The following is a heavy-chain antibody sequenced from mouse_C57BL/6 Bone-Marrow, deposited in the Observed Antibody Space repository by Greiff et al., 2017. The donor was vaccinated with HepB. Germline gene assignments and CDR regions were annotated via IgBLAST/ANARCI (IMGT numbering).Heavy chain of an antibody. V-gene: IGHV5-4*03. D-gene: IGHD1-1*01. CDR3: ARGYYGSSGFAY. J-gene: IGHJ3*01. CDR1: GFTFSSYA. Sequence: EVKVVESGGGLVKPGGSLKLSCAASGFTFSSYAMSWVRQTPEKRLEWVATISDGGSYTYYPDNVKGRFTISRDNAKNNLYLQMSHLKSEDTAMYYCARGYYGSSGFAYWGQGTLVTVSA. CDR2: ISDGGSYT.